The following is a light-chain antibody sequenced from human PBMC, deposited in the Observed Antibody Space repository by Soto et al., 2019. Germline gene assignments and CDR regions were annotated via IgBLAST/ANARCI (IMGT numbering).Light chain of an antibody. CDR2: EGS. CDR1: SSDVGSHNL. V-gene: IGLV2-23*01. Sequence: QSALTQPASVSGSHGQSITISCTGSSSDVGSHNLVSWYQQHAGKAPKLMIYEGSKRPSGVSNRFSGSKSGNTASLTISGLQAEDEADYYCCSYAGSSTLVFGGGTKLTVL. CDR3: CSYAGSSTLV. J-gene: IGLJ2*01.